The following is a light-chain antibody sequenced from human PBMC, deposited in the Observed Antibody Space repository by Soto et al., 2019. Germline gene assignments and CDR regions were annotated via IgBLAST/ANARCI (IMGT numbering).Light chain of an antibody. Sequence: IVLTQSPGTLSLSPGERATLSCRASQSVSSSYLAWYQQKPGQAPRLLIYGASSRATGIPDRFSGSGSGTDFTLTIRRLEPEDFAVYYCQQYGSPRFGGGTKVDIX. CDR2: GAS. CDR1: QSVSSSY. CDR3: QQYGSPR. V-gene: IGKV3-20*01. J-gene: IGKJ4*01.